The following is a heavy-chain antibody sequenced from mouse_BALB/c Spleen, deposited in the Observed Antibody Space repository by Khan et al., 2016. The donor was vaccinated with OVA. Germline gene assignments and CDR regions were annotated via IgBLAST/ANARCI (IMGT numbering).Heavy chain of an antibody. CDR2: INTYTGEP. V-gene: IGHV9-3-1*01. CDR1: GYTFTNYG. CDR3: ARKATYDDFCYWYFDV. D-gene: IGHD2-4*01. Sequence: QIQLVQSGPELKKPGETVKISCKASGYTFTNYGVNWVKQAPGKGLKWMGWINTYTGEPTHADDFKGRFAFSLETSASSAYLQINNLRNEVTATXFSARKATYDDFCYWYFDVWGTGTTVTVSS. J-gene: IGHJ1*03.